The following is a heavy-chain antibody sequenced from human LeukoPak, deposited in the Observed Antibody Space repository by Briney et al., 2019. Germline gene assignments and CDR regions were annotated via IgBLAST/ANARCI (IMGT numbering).Heavy chain of an antibody. J-gene: IGHJ3*02. CDR2: MNPNSGNT. CDR3: ARDRGPRLNAFDI. V-gene: IGHV1-8*01. CDR1: GYTFTSYD. Sequence: RASVKVSCKASGYTFTSYDINWVRQATGQGLEWMGWMNPNSGNTGYAQKFQGRVTMTRNTSISTAYMELSSLRSEDTAVYYCARDRGPRLNAFDIWGQGTMVTVSS. D-gene: IGHD6-6*01.